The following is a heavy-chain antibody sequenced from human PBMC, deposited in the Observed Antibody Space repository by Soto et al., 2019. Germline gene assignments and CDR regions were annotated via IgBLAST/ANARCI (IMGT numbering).Heavy chain of an antibody. J-gene: IGHJ4*02. CDR2: IRVHNGNT. CDR3: ARALIMGATLDH. Sequence: QVQLVQSGTEVKKPGASVKVSCKTSGYTFSYYGISWVRQAPGQGLEWMGWIRVHNGNTNYAQKFQGRVTMTTDTSTSTAYLELRSLRSDDTAVYYCARALIMGATLDHWGQGTLVTVSS. V-gene: IGHV1-18*04. D-gene: IGHD1-26*01. CDR1: GYTFSYYG.